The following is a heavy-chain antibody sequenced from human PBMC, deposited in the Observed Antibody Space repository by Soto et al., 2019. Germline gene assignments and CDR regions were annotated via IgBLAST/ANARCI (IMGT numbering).Heavy chain of an antibody. CDR1: GGSFSGYY. Sequence: SETLSLTCAVYGGSFSGYYWNWIRQPPGKGLEWIGEINHSGSTNYNPSLKSRVTISVDTSKNQFSLKLSSVTAADTAVYYCARAKSYESSGYYYYCDYWGQGTLGIVSA. J-gene: IGHJ4*02. CDR3: ARAKSYESSGYYYYCDY. V-gene: IGHV4-34*01. D-gene: IGHD3-22*01. CDR2: INHSGST.